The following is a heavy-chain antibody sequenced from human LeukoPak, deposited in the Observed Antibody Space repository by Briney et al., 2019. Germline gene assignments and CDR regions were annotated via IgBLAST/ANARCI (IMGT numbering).Heavy chain of an antibody. CDR2: ISNNGGYT. D-gene: IGHD2-8*01. CDR3: ARDRCTNGVCMYYFDY. V-gene: IGHV3-23*01. Sequence: GGFLRLSCAASGFTFSSSAMSWVRQAPGKGLEWVSAISNNGGYTYYADSVQGRFTISRDNSKSTLCLQMNSLRAEDTAVYYCARDRCTNGVCMYYFDYWGQGTLVTVSS. J-gene: IGHJ4*02. CDR1: GFTFSSSA.